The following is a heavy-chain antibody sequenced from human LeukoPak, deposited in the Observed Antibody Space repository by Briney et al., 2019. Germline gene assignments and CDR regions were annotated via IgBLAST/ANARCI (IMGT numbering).Heavy chain of an antibody. Sequence: EPSETLSLTCTVSGYSISSGYYWSWIRQPAGKGLEWIGRIYTSGSTNYNPSLKSRVTISVDTSKNQFSLKLSSVTAADTAVYYCARGGCSGGSCYPFDYWGQGTLVTVSS. CDR2: IYTSGST. CDR3: ARGGCSGGSCYPFDY. D-gene: IGHD2-15*01. CDR1: GYSISSGYY. J-gene: IGHJ4*02. V-gene: IGHV4-61*02.